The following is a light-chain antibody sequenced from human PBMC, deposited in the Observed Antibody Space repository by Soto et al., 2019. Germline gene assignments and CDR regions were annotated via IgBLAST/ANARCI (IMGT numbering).Light chain of an antibody. V-gene: IGLV2-14*01. CDR1: SSDVGGYNY. J-gene: IGLJ1*01. Sequence: QSALTQPASVSGSPGQSITISCTGTSSDVGGYNYVSWYQQHPGKAPKVLIYDVSDRPSGVSNRFSGSKSGNTASLTISGHQAEDEADYYCSSYTSSSTFPCVFGTGTKLTVL. CDR3: SSYTSSSTFPCV. CDR2: DVS.